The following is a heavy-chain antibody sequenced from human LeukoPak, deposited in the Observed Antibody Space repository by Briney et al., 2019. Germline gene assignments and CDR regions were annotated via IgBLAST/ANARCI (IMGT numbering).Heavy chain of an antibody. CDR1: GYSFTSYW. J-gene: IGHJ3*02. Sequence: VASLKISRKGFGYSFTSYWIGLARQMPGKGLEWMGIIYPGDSDTRYSPSFQGQVTISADKSISTAYLQWSSLKASDTAMYYCASSYYDFWSGYYKGAFDIWGQGTMVTVSS. V-gene: IGHV5-51*01. D-gene: IGHD3-3*01. CDR2: IYPGDSDT. CDR3: ASSYYDFWSGYYKGAFDI.